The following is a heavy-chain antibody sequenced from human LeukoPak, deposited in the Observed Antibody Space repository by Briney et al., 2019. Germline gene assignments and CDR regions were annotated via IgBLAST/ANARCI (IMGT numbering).Heavy chain of an antibody. CDR1: GNSISSGDNY. CDR3: ARASYSYDINGWVPFDY. Sequence: PSETLSLTCTVSGNSISSGDNYWSWIRQPAGKGLEWIGRIYTSGSTNYNPSLKSRVTITGDTSKNQFSLRLSSVTAADTAVYYCARASYSYDINGWVPFDYWGQGTLVTVSS. V-gene: IGHV4-61*02. CDR2: IYTSGST. D-gene: IGHD3-22*01. J-gene: IGHJ4*02.